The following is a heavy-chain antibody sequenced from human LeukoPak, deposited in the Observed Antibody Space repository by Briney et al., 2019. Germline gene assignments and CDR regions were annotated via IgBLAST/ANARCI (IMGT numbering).Heavy chain of an antibody. CDR3: ARGRSNYYGMDV. Sequence: RSSETLSLTCTVSGGSISSNNYFWGWIRQPPGKGLEWIGSIYDSGSTYYNPSLKSRVTMSVDTSKNLFSLKVSSVTAADTAVYYCARGRSNYYGMDVWGQGTTVTVSS. D-gene: IGHD1-26*01. V-gene: IGHV4-39*07. J-gene: IGHJ6*02. CDR1: GGSISSNNYF. CDR2: IYDSGST.